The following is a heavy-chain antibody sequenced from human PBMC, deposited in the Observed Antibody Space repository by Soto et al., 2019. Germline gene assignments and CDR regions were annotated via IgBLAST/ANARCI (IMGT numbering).Heavy chain of an antibody. V-gene: IGHV3-30*18. J-gene: IGHJ6*02. Sequence: QVQLVESGGGVVQPGRSLRLSCAASGFTFSSYGMHWVRQAPGKGLEWVAVISYDGSNKYYADSVKGRFTISRDNSKNTLYLQMHSLRAADTAVYYCAKDLLGPGRAYGMDVWGQGTTVTVSS. CDR1: GFTFSSYG. CDR3: AKDLLGPGRAYGMDV. CDR2: ISYDGSNK. D-gene: IGHD7-27*01.